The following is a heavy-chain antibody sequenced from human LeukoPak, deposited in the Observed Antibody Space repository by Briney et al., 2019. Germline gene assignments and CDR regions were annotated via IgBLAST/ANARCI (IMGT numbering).Heavy chain of an antibody. CDR1: GFTFSSYG. D-gene: IGHD6-25*01. Sequence: PGGSLRLSCAASGFTFSSYGLSWVRQTPGKGIAWVSAISGSGGTTYYADSVKGRFTISRDNSQNTLYLQMNGLRAEDTAVYYCAKGSDSSAWTLFDYWGQGTLVTVSS. CDR2: ISGSGGTT. CDR3: AKGSDSSAWTLFDY. J-gene: IGHJ4*02. V-gene: IGHV3-23*01.